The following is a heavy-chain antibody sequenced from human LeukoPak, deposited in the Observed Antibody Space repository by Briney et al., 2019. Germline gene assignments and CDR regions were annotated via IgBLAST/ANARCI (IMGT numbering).Heavy chain of an antibody. J-gene: IGHJ4*02. Sequence: PGGSLRLSCAASGFTFSNYWMHWVRQAPGKGLVWVSRINSDGSITTYADSVKGRFTISRDNAKNTLYLQMNSLRAEDTAVYYCARVSSGWYYFDYWGQGTLVTVSS. CDR1: GFTFSNYW. CDR2: INSDGSIT. D-gene: IGHD6-19*01. V-gene: IGHV3-74*01. CDR3: ARVSSGWYYFDY.